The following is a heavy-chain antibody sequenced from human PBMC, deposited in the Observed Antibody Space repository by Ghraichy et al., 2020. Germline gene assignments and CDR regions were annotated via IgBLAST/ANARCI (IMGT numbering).Heavy chain of an antibody. V-gene: IGHV1-46*01. CDR1: GYTFINYY. CDR2: INPSGDTT. J-gene: IGHJ6*03. Sequence: ASVKVSCKASGYTFINYYMHWVRQAPRQGLEWMGIINPSGDTTTYAQKFQGRVTMTRDVSTSTVYMELSSLRSEDTAVYYCAREGNYFGSGSYSRYYSYYIDVWGKGTTVTVSS. CDR3: AREGNYFGSGSYSRYYSYYIDV. D-gene: IGHD3-10*01.